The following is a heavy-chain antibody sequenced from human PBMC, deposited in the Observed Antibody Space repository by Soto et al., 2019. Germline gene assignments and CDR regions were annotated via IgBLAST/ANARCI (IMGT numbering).Heavy chain of an antibody. CDR1: GFSLSTSGVG. CDR2: IYWDDDK. J-gene: IGHJ4*02. D-gene: IGHD3-10*01. CDR3: ALLLNYGSGSY. Sequence: QITLKESGPTLVKPTQTLTLTCTFSGFSLSTSGVGVGWIRQPPGKALEWLALIYWDDDKRYSPSLKSRLTIPKDTSKNQVVLKMTNMDPVDTATYYCALLLNYGSGSYWGQGTLVTVSS. V-gene: IGHV2-5*02.